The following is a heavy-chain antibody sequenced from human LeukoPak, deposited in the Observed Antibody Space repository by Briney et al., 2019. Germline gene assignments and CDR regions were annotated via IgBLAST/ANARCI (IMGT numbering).Heavy chain of an antibody. Sequence: PSETLSFTCTVSGGSISSYYWSWIRQPPGKGLEWIGYIYYSGSTNYNPSLKSRVTISVDTSKNQFSLKLSSVTAADTAVYYCARGSGGSWWNWFDPWGQGTLVTVSS. CDR2: IYYSGST. D-gene: IGHD2-15*01. V-gene: IGHV4-59*01. CDR3: ARGSGGSWWNWFDP. CDR1: GGSISSYY. J-gene: IGHJ5*02.